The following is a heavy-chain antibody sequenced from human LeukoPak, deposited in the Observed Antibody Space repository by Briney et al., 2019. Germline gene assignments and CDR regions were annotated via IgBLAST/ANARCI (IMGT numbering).Heavy chain of an antibody. D-gene: IGHD3-22*01. V-gene: IGHV3-23*01. J-gene: IGHJ1*01. CDR3: AKDSMIVVVAFQH. Sequence: GGSLRLSCTASGFNFRNAWMCWVRQAPGKGLEWVSAISGSGGSTYYADSVKGRFTISRDNSKNTLYLQMNSLRAEDTAVYYCAKDSMIVVVAFQHWGQGTLVTVSS. CDR2: ISGSGGST. CDR1: GFNFRNAW.